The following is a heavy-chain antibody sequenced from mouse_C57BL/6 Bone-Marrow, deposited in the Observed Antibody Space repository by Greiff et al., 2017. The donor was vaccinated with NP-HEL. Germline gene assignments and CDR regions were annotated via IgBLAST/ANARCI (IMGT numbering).Heavy chain of an antibody. Sequence: VQVVESGPGLVAPSQSLSITCTVSGFSLTSYAISWVRQPPGKGLEWLGVIWTGGGTNYNSALKSRLSISKDNSKSQVFLKMNSLQTDDTARYYCARWVNTTVVGYFDYWGQGTTLTVSS. CDR1: GFSLTSYA. CDR2: IWTGGGT. J-gene: IGHJ2*01. V-gene: IGHV2-9-1*01. CDR3: ARWVNTTVVGYFDY. D-gene: IGHD1-1*01.